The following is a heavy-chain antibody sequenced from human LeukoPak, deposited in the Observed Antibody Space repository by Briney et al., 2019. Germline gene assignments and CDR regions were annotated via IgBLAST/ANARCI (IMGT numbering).Heavy chain of an antibody. D-gene: IGHD3-22*01. CDR1: GGFISSSSYY. J-gene: IGHJ4*02. CDR3: ARDNDSSGYYYRPIDY. CDR2: IYYSGST. Sequence: SETLSLTCTVSGGFISSSSYYWDWIRQPPGKGLEWIGSIYYSGSTNYNPSLKSRVTISVDTSKNQFSLKLSSVTAADTAVYYCARDNDSSGYYYRPIDYWGQGTLVTVSS. V-gene: IGHV4-39*07.